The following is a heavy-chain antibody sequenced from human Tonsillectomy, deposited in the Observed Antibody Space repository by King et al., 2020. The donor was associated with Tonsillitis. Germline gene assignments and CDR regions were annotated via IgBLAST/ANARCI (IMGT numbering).Heavy chain of an antibody. Sequence: QVQLVESGGGVVQPGRSLRLSCAASGFTFSSYSMHWVRQAPGKGLEWVAVISYDGSNKYYADSVKGRFTISRDNSKNTLYLQMNSLRAEDTAVYYCAKDLWFGELLYYFDSWGQGTLVTVSS. J-gene: IGHJ4*02. D-gene: IGHD3-10*01. CDR3: AKDLWFGELLYYFDS. V-gene: IGHV3-30*18. CDR2: ISYDGSNK. CDR1: GFTFSSYS.